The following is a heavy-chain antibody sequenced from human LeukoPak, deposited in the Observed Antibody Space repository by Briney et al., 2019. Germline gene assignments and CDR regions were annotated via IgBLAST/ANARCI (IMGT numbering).Heavy chain of an antibody. V-gene: IGHV3-74*01. CDR2: INNDGGDT. CDR1: GFTFINYW. CDR3: VRAAAGFITGSDAFDI. D-gene: IGHD6-13*01. J-gene: IGHJ3*02. Sequence: GGSLRLSCTASGFTFINYWIHWVRQPPGKGLVWVSRINNDGGDTIYADSVRGRFTISRDNAKNTLYLQMNSLGAEDTAVYYCVRAAAGFITGSDAFDIWGQGTKVTVSS.